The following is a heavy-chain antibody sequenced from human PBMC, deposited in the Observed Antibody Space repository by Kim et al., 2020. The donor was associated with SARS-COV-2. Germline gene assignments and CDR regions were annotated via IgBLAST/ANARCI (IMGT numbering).Heavy chain of an antibody. CDR1: GFTVSSNY. J-gene: IGHJ4*02. D-gene: IGHD6-13*01. Sequence: GGSLRLSCAASGFTVSSNYMSWVRQAPGKGLEWVSVIYSGGSTYYADSVKGRFTISRHNSKNTLYLQMNSLRAEDTAVYYCARGGQQLVMQEIDYWGQGTLVAAAS. V-gene: IGHV3-53*04. CDR2: IYSGGST. CDR3: ARGGQQLVMQEIDY.